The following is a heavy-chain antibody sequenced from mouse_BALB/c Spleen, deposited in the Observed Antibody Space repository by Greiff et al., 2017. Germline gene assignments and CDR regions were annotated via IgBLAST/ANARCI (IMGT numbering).Heavy chain of an antibody. CDR1: AYTFPDYY. J-gene: IGHJ3*01. CDR2: IFPGSGNT. D-gene: IGHD2-3*01. Sequence: VQLQQSEPGLVKPGASVRISSKASAYTFPDYYITWVKQKPGQGLEWIGWIFPGSGNTKYNEKFKGKATLTVDTSSSTAYMQLSSLTSEDTAVYFCARSGWLLPSFAYWGQGTLVTVSA. CDR3: ARSGWLLPSFAY. V-gene: IGHV1-84*02.